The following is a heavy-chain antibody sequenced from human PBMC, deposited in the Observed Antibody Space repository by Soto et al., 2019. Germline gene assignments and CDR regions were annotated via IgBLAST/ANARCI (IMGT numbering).Heavy chain of an antibody. J-gene: IGHJ6*02. CDR1: GFTFSSYG. Sequence: QVQLVESGGGVVQPGRSLRLSCAASGFTFSSYGMHWVRQAPGKGLEWVAVIWYDGSNKYYADSVKGRFTISRDNSKNTLYLQMNSLRAEDTAVYYCARDAGSSSHPYYYYYGMDVWGQGSTVTVSS. D-gene: IGHD6-6*01. CDR3: ARDAGSSSHPYYYYYGMDV. CDR2: IWYDGSNK. V-gene: IGHV3-33*01.